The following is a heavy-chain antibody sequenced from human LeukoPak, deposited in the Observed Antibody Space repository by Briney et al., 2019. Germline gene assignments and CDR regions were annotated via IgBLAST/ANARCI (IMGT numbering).Heavy chain of an antibody. V-gene: IGHV1-46*01. CDR3: ASDSCTSSLADP. D-gene: IGHD2-2*01. CDR2: IHPSGGST. J-gene: IGHJ5*02. CDR1: AYTFTNSY. Sequence: AAGTLTFSSAAYTFTNSYLHWVRHAPGQGLEWMGVIHPSGGSTTYSHKFQGRVTITRDTDTSTVYMELSSMRSEDTAVYYCASDSCTSSLADPWGQGTLVTVSS.